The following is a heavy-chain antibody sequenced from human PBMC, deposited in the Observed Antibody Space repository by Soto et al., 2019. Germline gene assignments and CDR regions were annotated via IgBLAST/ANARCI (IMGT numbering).Heavy chain of an antibody. J-gene: IGHJ4*02. D-gene: IGHD5-18*01. V-gene: IGHV3-30*18. Sequence: GGSLRLSCAASGFTFSSYGMHWVRQAPGKGLEWVAVISYDGSNKYYADSVKGRFTISRDNSKNTLYLQMNSLRAEDTAAYYCVKLARYSYCSYFDYWGQGTLVTVSS. CDR1: GFTFSSYG. CDR2: ISYDGSNK. CDR3: VKLARYSYCSYFDY.